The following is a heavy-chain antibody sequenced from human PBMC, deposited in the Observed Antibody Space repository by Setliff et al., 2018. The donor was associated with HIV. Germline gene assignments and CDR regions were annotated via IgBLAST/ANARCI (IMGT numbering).Heavy chain of an antibody. CDR2: IYYRGST. J-gene: IGHJ4*02. V-gene: IGHV4-39*01. CDR1: GGSISSSSYY. D-gene: IGHD6-13*01. CDR3: ARLTRITTAGH. Sequence: SETLSLTCTVPGGSISSSSYYWGWIRQPPGKGLEWIGSIYYRGSTYYNPSLKSRVTISVDTSKNQFSLKLNSVTAADTAVYYCARLTRITTAGHWGQGTQVTVSS.